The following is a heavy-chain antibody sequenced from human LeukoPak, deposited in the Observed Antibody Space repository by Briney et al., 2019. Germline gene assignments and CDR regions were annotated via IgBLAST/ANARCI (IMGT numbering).Heavy chain of an antibody. Sequence: GESLKISCKGSGYSFTSYWIGWVRQMPGKGLEWMGIIYPGDSDTRYSPSFQGQVTISADKSISTAYLQWSSLKASDTAMYYCARLLLWFGESRYGMDVWGQGTTVTVSS. CDR2: IYPGDSDT. V-gene: IGHV5-51*01. CDR1: GYSFTSYW. J-gene: IGHJ6*02. CDR3: ARLLLWFGESRYGMDV. D-gene: IGHD3-10*01.